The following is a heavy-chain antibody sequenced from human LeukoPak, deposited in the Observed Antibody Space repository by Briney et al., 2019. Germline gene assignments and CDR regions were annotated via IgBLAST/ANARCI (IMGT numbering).Heavy chain of an antibody. CDR3: ARSRGSGWYDY. Sequence: GESLKISCRGSGYIFTTYWITWVRQMPGKGLEWMGRIDPSDSYTNYSPSFQGHVTISADKSIITAYPQWSSLKASDTAMYYCARSRGSGWYDYWGQGTLVAVSS. D-gene: IGHD6-19*01. J-gene: IGHJ4*02. CDR1: GYIFTTYW. CDR2: IDPSDSYT. V-gene: IGHV5-10-1*01.